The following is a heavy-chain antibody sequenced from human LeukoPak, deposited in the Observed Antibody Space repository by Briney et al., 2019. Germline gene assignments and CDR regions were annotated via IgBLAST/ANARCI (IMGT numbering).Heavy chain of an antibody. CDR1: GFTFDDYA. CDR2: ISWNSGSI. D-gene: IGHD5-18*01. Sequence: GGSLRLSCAASGFTFDDYAMHWVRQAPGKGLEWVSGISWNSGSIGYADSVKRRFTISRDNAKNSLYLQMNSLRAEDMALYYCAKDKYSYGDNDAFDIWGQGTMVTVSS. CDR3: AKDKYSYGDNDAFDI. V-gene: IGHV3-9*03. J-gene: IGHJ3*02.